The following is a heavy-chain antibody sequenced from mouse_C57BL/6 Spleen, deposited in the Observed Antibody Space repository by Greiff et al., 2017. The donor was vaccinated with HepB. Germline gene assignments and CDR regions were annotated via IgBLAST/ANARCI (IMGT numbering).Heavy chain of an antibody. D-gene: IGHD1-1*01. CDR2: IYPGSGST. Sequence: QVQLQQPGAELVKPGASVKMSCKASGYTFTSYWITWVKQRPGQGLEWIGDIYPGSGSTNYNEKFKSKATLTVDTSSSTAYMQLCSLTSEDSAVYYCARRVYGSSYWYFDVWGTGTTVTVSS. CDR3: ARRVYGSSYWYFDV. J-gene: IGHJ1*03. V-gene: IGHV1-55*01. CDR1: GYTFTSYW.